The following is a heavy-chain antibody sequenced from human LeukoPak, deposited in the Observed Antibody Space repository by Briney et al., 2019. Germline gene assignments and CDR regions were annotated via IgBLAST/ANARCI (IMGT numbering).Heavy chain of an antibody. V-gene: IGHV3-48*02. J-gene: IGHJ4*02. Sequence: GGSLRLSCAASGFTFSSYSMNWVRQAPGKGLEGVSYISSSSSTIYYADSVKGRFTISRDNAKNSLYLQMNSLRDEDTAVYYCARGLYGSGYYFDDWGQGTLVTVSS. CDR2: ISSSSSTI. CDR1: GFTFSSYS. D-gene: IGHD3-10*01. CDR3: ARGLYGSGYYFDD.